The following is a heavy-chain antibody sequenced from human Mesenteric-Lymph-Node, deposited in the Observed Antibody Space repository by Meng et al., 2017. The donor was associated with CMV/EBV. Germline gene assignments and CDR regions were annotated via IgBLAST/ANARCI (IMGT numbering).Heavy chain of an antibody. D-gene: IGHD1/OR15-1a*01. CDR1: GFIGSDNY. CDR2: IYRGGGT. V-gene: IGHV3-53*01. Sequence: WAGDGFIGSDNYRRGVRQAPGKGLEWVAAIYRGGGTYDVDYVKGRFRIYRGNSKKRLYIQMNRLRDEDTAVYYCARGREQQLGWFDPWGQGTLVTVSS. CDR3: ARGREQQLGWFDP. J-gene: IGHJ5*02.